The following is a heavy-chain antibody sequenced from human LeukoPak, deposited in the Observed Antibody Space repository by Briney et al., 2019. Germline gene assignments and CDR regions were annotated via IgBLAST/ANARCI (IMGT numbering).Heavy chain of an antibody. CDR2: IKQGGSEK. CDR1: GFTFSSYW. D-gene: IGHD4-17*01. J-gene: IGHJ4*02. CDR3: ARGVSTVTTKYYFDH. V-gene: IGHV3-7*01. Sequence: GGSLRLSCAASGFTFSSYWVSWVRQAPGKGLEWVANIKQGGSEKYYVDSVKGRFTISRDNAKNSLYLQMNSLRAEDTAVYYCARGVSTVTTKYYFDHWGQGTLVTVSS.